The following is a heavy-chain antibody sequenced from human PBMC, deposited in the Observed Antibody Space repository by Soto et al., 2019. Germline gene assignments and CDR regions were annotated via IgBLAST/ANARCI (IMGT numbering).Heavy chain of an antibody. D-gene: IGHD1-26*01. Sequence: SETLSLTCTVSGGSISSYYWSWIRQPPGKGLEWIGYIYYSGSTNYNPALKSRVTISVDTSKNQFSLKLSSVTAADTAVYYCARVLGGTTIYYYYYMDVWGKGTTVTVSS. CDR2: IYYSGST. CDR1: GGSISSYY. V-gene: IGHV4-59*01. J-gene: IGHJ6*03. CDR3: ARVLGGTTIYYYYYMDV.